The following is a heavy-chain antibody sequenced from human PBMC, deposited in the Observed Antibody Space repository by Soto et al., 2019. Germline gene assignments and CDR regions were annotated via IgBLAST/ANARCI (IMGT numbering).Heavy chain of an antibody. CDR2: INAGNGNT. CDR1: GYTFTSYA. CDR3: LRSMLVVTALDY. D-gene: IGHD2-21*02. V-gene: IGHV1-3*05. Sequence: QVQLVQSGAEEKKPGASVKVSCKASGYTFTSYAMHWVRQAPGQRLEWMGWINAGNGNTKYSQKFPGRVTITRDTSASAAHPERRGLRSEDTAVYYCLRSMLVVTALDYWGQGALVTVAS. J-gene: IGHJ4*02.